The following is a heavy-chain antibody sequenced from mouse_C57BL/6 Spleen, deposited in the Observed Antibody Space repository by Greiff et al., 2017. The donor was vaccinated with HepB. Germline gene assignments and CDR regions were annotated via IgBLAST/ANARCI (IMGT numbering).Heavy chain of an antibody. V-gene: IGHV10-1*01. CDR3: VIYDYPMDY. CDR1: GFSFNTYA. Sequence: EVKVVESGGGLVQPKGSLKLSCAASGFSFNTYAMNWVRQAPGKGLEWVARIRSKSNNYATYYADSVKDRFTISRDDSESMLYLQMNNLKTEDTAMYYCVIYDYPMDYWGQGTSVTVSS. J-gene: IGHJ4*01. CDR2: IRSKSNNYAT. D-gene: IGHD2-4*01.